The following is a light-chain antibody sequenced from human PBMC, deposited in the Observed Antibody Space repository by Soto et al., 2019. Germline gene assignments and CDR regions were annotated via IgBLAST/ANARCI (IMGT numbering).Light chain of an antibody. CDR3: QQSYSTPMYT. V-gene: IGKV1-39*01. CDR1: QSISSY. Sequence: DIQMTQSPSSLSASVGDRVTITCRASQSISSYLNWYQQKPGKAPKLLIYAASSLQSGVPSRFSGIGSATDFTLTISSLQPEDFATYYCQQSYSTPMYTFGQGTKLEIK. J-gene: IGKJ2*01. CDR2: AAS.